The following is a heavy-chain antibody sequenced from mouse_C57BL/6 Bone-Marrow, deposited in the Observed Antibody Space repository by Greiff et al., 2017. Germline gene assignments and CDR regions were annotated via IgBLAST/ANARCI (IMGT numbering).Heavy chain of an antibody. V-gene: IGHV5-4*01. Sequence: EVQLVESGGGLVKPGGSLKLSCAASGFTFSSYAMSWVRQTPEKRLEWVATISDGGSYTYYPDNVKGRFTISRDNAKNNLYLQMSHLKSEDTAMYYCARAPITTVVPYFDYWGQGTTLTVSS. CDR3: ARAPITTVVPYFDY. D-gene: IGHD1-1*01. CDR2: ISDGGSYT. CDR1: GFTFSSYA. J-gene: IGHJ2*01.